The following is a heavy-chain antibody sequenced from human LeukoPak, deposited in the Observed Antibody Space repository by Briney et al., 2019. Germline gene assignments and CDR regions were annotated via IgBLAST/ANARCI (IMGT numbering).Heavy chain of an antibody. CDR2: IYHSGST. CDR3: ARGVAAAGSLPWFDP. V-gene: IGHV4-61*09. J-gene: IGHJ5*02. D-gene: IGHD6-13*01. CDR1: GASISSGSYY. Sequence: SQTLSLTCTVSGASISSGSYYWSWIRQPAGKGLEWIGNIYHSGSTYYNPSLKSRVTISLDTSKNQFSLKLSSVTAADTAVYYCARGVAAAGSLPWFDPWGQGTLVTVSS.